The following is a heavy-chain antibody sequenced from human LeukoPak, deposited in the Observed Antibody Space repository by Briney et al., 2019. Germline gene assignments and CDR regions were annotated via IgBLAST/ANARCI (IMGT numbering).Heavy chain of an antibody. J-gene: IGHJ6*03. D-gene: IGHD4-11*01. CDR2: IYYSGST. V-gene: IGHV4-39*07. CDR1: GGSISSSSYY. CDR3: ARDQPDYSTYYMDV. Sequence: SETLSLTCTVSGGSISSSSYYWGWIRQPPGKGLEWIGSIYYSGSTYYNPSLKSRVTISVDTSKNQFSLKLSSVTAADTAVYYCARDQPDYSTYYMDVWGKGTTVTVSS.